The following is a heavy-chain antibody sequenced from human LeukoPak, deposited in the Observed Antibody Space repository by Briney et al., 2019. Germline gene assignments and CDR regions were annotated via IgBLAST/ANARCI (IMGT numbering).Heavy chain of an antibody. CDR3: ARGHEYSSSSGGFDY. V-gene: IGHV4-34*01. Sequence: SETLSLTCTVSGGSISSYYWSWIRQPPGKGLEWIGEINHSGSTNYNPSLKSRVTISVDTSKNQFSLKLSSVTAADTAVYYCARGHEYSSSSGGFDYWGQGTLVTVSS. CDR2: INHSGST. CDR1: GGSISSYY. D-gene: IGHD6-6*01. J-gene: IGHJ4*02.